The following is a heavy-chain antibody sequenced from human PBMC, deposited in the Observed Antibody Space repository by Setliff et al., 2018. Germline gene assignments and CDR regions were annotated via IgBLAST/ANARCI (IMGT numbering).Heavy chain of an antibody. D-gene: IGHD3-16*01. V-gene: IGHV1-2*06. Sequence: GASVKVSCKASGYTFTSYYMHWVRQAPGQGLEWMGRINPNSGGTNYAQKFQGRVTMTSDTSISTAYMELGRLRSDDTAVYFCARDGGGDSDAFDIWGQGTMVTVSS. CDR1: GYTFTSYY. J-gene: IGHJ3*02. CDR2: INPNSGGT. CDR3: ARDGGGDSDAFDI.